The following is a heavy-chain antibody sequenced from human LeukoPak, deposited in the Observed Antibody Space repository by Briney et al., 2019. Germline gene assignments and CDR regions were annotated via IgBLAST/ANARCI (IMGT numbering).Heavy chain of an antibody. Sequence: GGSLRLSCAASGFTFSSYGMLWVRQAPGKGLEWVAVISYGGNNKYYADSVKGRFTITRDNSKNTLYLQMNSLRAEDTAVYYCAKESGYDFYFDYWGQGTLVTVSS. CDR1: GFTFSSYG. V-gene: IGHV3-30*18. CDR3: AKESGYDFYFDY. J-gene: IGHJ4*02. CDR2: ISYGGNNK. D-gene: IGHD5-12*01.